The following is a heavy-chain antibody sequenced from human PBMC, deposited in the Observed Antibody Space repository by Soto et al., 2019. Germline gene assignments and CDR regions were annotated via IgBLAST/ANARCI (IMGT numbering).Heavy chain of an antibody. Sequence: QVQLVESGGGVVQPGRSPRLSCAASGFTFSSYGMHWVRQAPGKGLEWVAVISYDGSNKYYADSVKGRFTISRDNSKNTLYLQMNSLRAEDTAVYYCAKEPDATIQQPDYFDYWGQGTLVTVSS. D-gene: IGHD2-2*01. CDR1: GFTFSSYG. V-gene: IGHV3-30*18. J-gene: IGHJ4*02. CDR3: AKEPDATIQQPDYFDY. CDR2: ISYDGSNK.